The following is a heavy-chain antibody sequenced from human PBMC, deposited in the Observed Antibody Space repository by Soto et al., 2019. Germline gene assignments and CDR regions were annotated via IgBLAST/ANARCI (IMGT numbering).Heavy chain of an antibody. D-gene: IGHD5-18*01. CDR1: GGSISSGGYY. Sequence: SETLSLTCTVSGGSISSGGYYWSWIRQHPGKGLEWIGYIYYSGSTYYNPSLKSRVTISVDTSKNQFSLKLSSVTAADTAVYYCARAVPEGRGYSYGYVPYFDYWGQGTLVTVSS. J-gene: IGHJ4*02. CDR2: IYYSGST. CDR3: ARAVPEGRGYSYGYVPYFDY. V-gene: IGHV4-31*03.